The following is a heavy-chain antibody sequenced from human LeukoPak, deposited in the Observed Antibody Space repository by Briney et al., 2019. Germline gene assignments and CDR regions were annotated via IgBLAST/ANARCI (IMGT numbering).Heavy chain of an antibody. V-gene: IGHV3-30*18. CDR2: ISYDGSNK. Sequence: GRSLRLSCAASGFTFSSYGMHWVRQAPGKGLEWVAVISYDGSNKYYADSVKGRFTISRDNSKNTLYLQMNSLRAEDTAVYYCAKDRQQLVVDYYYYMDVWGKGTTVTVSS. CDR3: AKDRQQLVVDYYYYMDV. CDR1: GFTFSSYG. J-gene: IGHJ6*03. D-gene: IGHD6-13*01.